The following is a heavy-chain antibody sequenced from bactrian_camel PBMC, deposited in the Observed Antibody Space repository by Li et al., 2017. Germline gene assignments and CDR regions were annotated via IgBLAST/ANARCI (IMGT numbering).Heavy chain of an antibody. CDR1: GYIAGHLS. D-gene: IGHD6*01. CDR3: AAGCWNPTVVADAYSY. V-gene: IGHV3S55*01. J-gene: IGHJ4*01. Sequence: QLVESGGGSVQAGGSLRLSCATSGYIAGHLSVAWFRQAPGKEREGIASIGSDGATVYSDSVKGRFTLSKDNTKNTLYLSSLKPEDTGMYYCAAGCWNPTVVADAYSYWGQG. CDR2: IGSDGAT.